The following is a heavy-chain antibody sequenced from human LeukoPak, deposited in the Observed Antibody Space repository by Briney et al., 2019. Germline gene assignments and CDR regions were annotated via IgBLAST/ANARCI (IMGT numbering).Heavy chain of an antibody. CDR3: AKDPYGLGYPTYFAY. CDR1: GFTFRSSG. Sequence: GRSLRLSCAASGFTFRSSGMHWVRQAPGKGLEWVALISYDGSNKYYADVVSGRFTISRDNSKNTLYLQMNSLRAEDTAVHYCAKDPYGLGYPTYFAYWGQGTLVTVSS. V-gene: IGHV3-30*18. D-gene: IGHD5-18*01. CDR2: ISYDGSNK. J-gene: IGHJ4*02.